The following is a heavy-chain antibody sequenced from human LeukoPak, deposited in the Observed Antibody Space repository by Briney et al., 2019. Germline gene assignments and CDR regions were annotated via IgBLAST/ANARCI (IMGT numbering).Heavy chain of an antibody. CDR1: GGSFSGYY. V-gene: IGHV4-34*01. J-gene: IGHJ3*02. Sequence: PSETLSLTCAVYGGSFSGYYWSWIRQPPGKGLEWIGEINHSGSTNYNPSLKSRVTISVDTSKNQFSLKLSSVTAADTAVYYCARVRIVVVTASSNQSDALDIWGQGTMVTVSS. CDR2: INHSGST. D-gene: IGHD2-21*02. CDR3: ARVRIVVVTASSNQSDALDI.